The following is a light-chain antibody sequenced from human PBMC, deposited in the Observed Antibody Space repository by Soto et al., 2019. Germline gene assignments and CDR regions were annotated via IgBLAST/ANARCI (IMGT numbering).Light chain of an antibody. Sequence: SVLTQPRSVSGSPGQSVTISCTGTSSDVAIYNYISWYQQHPGEAPKLMIHDVSERPSGVPDRFSGSKSGTTASLTISGLQAEDEADYYCCSYAGSYTFARNVFGTGTQVT. CDR2: DVS. V-gene: IGLV2-11*01. CDR3: CSYAGSYTFARNV. J-gene: IGLJ1*01. CDR1: SSDVAIYNY.